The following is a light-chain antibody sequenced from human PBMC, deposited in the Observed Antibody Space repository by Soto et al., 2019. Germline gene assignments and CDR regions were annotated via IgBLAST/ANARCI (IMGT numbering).Light chain of an antibody. CDR2: EAS. Sequence: EIVLTQSPATLSXSXGXXXTXXXRASESVSRYVGWYQQKPGQAPRLLIYEASNRATGIPVRFSGSGSGTDFTLTISSLEPEDFAIYYCQQRSNWPITFGQGTRLEIK. J-gene: IGKJ5*01. CDR3: QQRSNWPIT. CDR1: ESVSRY. V-gene: IGKV3-11*01.